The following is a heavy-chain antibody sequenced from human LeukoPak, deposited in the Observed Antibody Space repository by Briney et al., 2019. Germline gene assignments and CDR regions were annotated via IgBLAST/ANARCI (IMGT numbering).Heavy chain of an antibody. Sequence: SETLSLTCTVSGGSISSSRFYWGWIRQPPGKGLEWIGSIFYSGSTYYNLSLKSRVTVSVDTSKNQFSLKLSSVTAADTAVYYCARSIVVVSAGLFFEHWGQGTLVTVSS. J-gene: IGHJ4*02. D-gene: IGHD2-2*01. CDR1: GGSISSSRFY. CDR3: ARSIVVVSAGLFFEH. V-gene: IGHV4-39*01. CDR2: IFYSGST.